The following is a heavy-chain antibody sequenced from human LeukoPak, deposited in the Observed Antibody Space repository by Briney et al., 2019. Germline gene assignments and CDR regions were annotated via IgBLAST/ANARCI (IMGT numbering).Heavy chain of an antibody. CDR2: IYYSGST. J-gene: IGHJ4*02. CDR3: ARVVTTYLTLDY. CDR1: GGSISSGDYY. D-gene: IGHD4-17*01. V-gene: IGHV4-30-4*08. Sequence: PSETLSLTCTVSGGSISSGDYYWSWIRQPPGKGLEWIGYIYYSGSTYYNPSLKSRVTISVDTSKNQFSLKLSSVTAADTAVYYCARVVTTYLTLDYWGQGTLVTVSS.